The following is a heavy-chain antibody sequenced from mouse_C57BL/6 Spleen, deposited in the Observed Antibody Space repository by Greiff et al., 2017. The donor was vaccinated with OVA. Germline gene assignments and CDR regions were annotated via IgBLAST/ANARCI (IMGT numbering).Heavy chain of an antibody. Sequence: QVQLKQSGPELVKPGASVKISCKASGYAFSSSWMNWVKQRPGKGLEWIGRIYPGDGDTNYNGKFKGKATLTADKSSSTAYMQLSSLTSEDSAVYFCARSDDPFAYWGQGTLVTVSA. CDR1: GYAFSSSW. D-gene: IGHD2-3*01. V-gene: IGHV1-82*01. J-gene: IGHJ3*01. CDR2: IYPGDGDT. CDR3: ARSDDPFAY.